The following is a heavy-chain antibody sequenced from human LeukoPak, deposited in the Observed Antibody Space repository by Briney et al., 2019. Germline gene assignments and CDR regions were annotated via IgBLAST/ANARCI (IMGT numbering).Heavy chain of an antibody. CDR1: GYTFTTYY. Sequence: ASVKVSCKTSGYTFTTYYTHWVRQAPGQGLEWMGIINPSGGTTNYAQKFQGRVTMTRDTSTTTLYMELSSLRSGDTAVYYCARGRPGSGWSFDYWGQGTLVTVSS. CDR2: INPSGGTT. J-gene: IGHJ4*02. D-gene: IGHD6-19*01. CDR3: ARGRPGSGWSFDY. V-gene: IGHV1-46*01.